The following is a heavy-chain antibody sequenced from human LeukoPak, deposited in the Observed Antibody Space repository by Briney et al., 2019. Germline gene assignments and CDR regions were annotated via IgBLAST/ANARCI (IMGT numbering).Heavy chain of an antibody. V-gene: IGHV1-2*02. CDR3: ARYCSYFYDGSTVYYFDY. D-gene: IGHD3-22*01. CDR1: GYTFTRYY. CDR2: INPNSGGA. Sequence: ASVKVSCKASGYTFTRYYMHWVRQAPGQGLEWMGWINPNSGGANDAQKFQGRVSMTRDTDISTANLELSRVRSDETAVHYFARYCSYFYDGSTVYYFDYWGERALVTVSS. J-gene: IGHJ4*02.